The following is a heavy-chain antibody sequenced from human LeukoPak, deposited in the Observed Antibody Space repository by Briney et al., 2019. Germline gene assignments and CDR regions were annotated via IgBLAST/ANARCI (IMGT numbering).Heavy chain of an antibody. CDR2: IYSGGST. V-gene: IGHV3-66*01. D-gene: IGHD1-26*01. CDR1: GFTVSSKY. CDR3: ARGGSYLGLDY. Sequence: GGSLRLSCAASGFTVSSKYMSWVRQAPGKGLEWVSVIYSGGSTYYADSMKGRVTISRDNSKNTLYLQMNSMRAEDTALDYCARGGSYLGLDYWGQGTLVTVSS. J-gene: IGHJ4*02.